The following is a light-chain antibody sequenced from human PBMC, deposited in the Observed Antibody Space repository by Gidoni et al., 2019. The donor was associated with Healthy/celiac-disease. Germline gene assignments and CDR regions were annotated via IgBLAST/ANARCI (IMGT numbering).Light chain of an antibody. V-gene: IGKV3-15*01. CDR3: QQYNNWPPCT. Sequence: DIVIPQSPATLSVSPGERATLSCRASQSVSSNLAWYQQKPGQAPRLLIYGASTWATGIPARFSGSGSGTEFTLTISSLQSEDFAVYYCQQYNNWPPCTFGQGTRLEIK. CDR1: QSVSSN. CDR2: GAS. J-gene: IGKJ5*01.